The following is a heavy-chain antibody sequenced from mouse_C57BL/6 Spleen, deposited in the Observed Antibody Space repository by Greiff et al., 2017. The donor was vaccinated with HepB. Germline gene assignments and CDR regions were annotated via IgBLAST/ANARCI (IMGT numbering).Heavy chain of an antibody. CDR1: GYTFTSYG. Sequence: VKLMESGAELARPGASVKLSCKASGYTFTSYGISWVKQRTGQGLEWIGEIYPRSGNTYYNEKFKGKATLTADKSSSTAYMELRSLTSEDSAVYFCARGGYSNYLFDYWGQGTTLTVSS. J-gene: IGHJ2*01. CDR3: ARGGYSNYLFDY. CDR2: IYPRSGNT. V-gene: IGHV1-81*01. D-gene: IGHD2-5*01.